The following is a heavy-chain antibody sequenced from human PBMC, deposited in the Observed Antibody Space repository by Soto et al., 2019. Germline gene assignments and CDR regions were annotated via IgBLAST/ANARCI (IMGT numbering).Heavy chain of an antibody. V-gene: IGHV1-69*02. Sequence: QVQLVQSGAEVKKPGSSVKVSCKASGDTFNFYTINWVRQAPGLGLEWMGRFNPILSFSNSALKFQGRVTLTAHKSTSTDYMVLSSLRSEDTAIYYCATSFGSGSRAFDYWGQGALVTVSS. CDR3: ATSFGSGSRAFDY. J-gene: IGHJ4*02. CDR2: FNPILSFS. D-gene: IGHD3-10*01. CDR1: GDTFNFYT.